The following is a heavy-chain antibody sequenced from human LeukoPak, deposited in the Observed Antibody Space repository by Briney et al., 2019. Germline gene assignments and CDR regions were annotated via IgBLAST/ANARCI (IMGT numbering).Heavy chain of an antibody. CDR3: VRSVEGYCTADKCLEYYFGH. D-gene: IGHD2-8*02. Sequence: ASVKLSCKASGYTFNNYAIQWVRQAPGQGLEWVGWTNAGDDNTKYSRDLQGRVAITRDTSASTVYMELSSLRSEDMAVYYCVRSVEGYCTADKCLEYYFGHWGQGTLVTVSS. CDR1: GYTFNNYA. CDR2: TNAGDDNT. V-gene: IGHV1-3*02. J-gene: IGHJ4*02.